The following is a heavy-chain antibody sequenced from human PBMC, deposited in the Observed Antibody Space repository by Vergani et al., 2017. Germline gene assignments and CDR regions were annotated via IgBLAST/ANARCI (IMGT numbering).Heavy chain of an antibody. D-gene: IGHD3-3*01. CDR3: ARAPTYYDFRGGKRGFDP. V-gene: IGHV1-69*13. CDR2: IIPIFGTA. Sequence: QVQLVQSGAEVKKPGASVKVSCKASGYTFTSYGISWVRQAPGQGLEWMGGIIPIFGTANYAQKFQGRVTITADESTSTAYMELSSLRSEDTAVYYCARAPTYYDFRGGKRGFDPWGQGTLVTVSS. CDR1: GYTFTSYG. J-gene: IGHJ5*02.